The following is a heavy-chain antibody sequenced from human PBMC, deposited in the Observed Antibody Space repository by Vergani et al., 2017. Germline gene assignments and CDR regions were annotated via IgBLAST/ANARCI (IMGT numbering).Heavy chain of an antibody. CDR1: VGTFRSYA. Sequence: QVQLVQSGAEVTKPGSSVEVSCKASVGTFRSYAISWVRQAPGQGLEWMGGIIPIFGTANYAQKFQGRVTITADESTSTAYMELSSLRSEDTAVYYCAREHTAMVKSYFDYWGQGTLVTVSS. V-gene: IGHV1-69*01. D-gene: IGHD5-18*01. CDR3: AREHTAMVKSYFDY. J-gene: IGHJ4*02. CDR2: IIPIFGTA.